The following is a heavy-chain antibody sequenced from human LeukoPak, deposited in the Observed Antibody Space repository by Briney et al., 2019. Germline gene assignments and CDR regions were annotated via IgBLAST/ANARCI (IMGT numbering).Heavy chain of an antibody. V-gene: IGHV3-53*01. CDR3: AKEGRPKSGGGYYDY. CDR1: GFTVSSNY. CDR2: IYSGGST. D-gene: IGHD3-22*01. J-gene: IGHJ4*02. Sequence: PGGSLRLSCAASGFTVSSNYMSWVRQAPGKGLEWVSVIYSGGSTYYADSVKGRFTMSRDNSKDTLYLQMNSLRAEDTAVYYCAKEGRPKSGGGYYDYWGQGTRVTVSS.